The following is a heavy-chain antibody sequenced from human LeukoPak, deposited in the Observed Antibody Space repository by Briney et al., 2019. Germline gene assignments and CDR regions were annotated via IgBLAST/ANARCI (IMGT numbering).Heavy chain of an antibody. V-gene: IGHV4-30-4*08. J-gene: IGHJ5*02. Sequence: SETLSLTCTVSGGSISSGDYYWSWIRQPPGKGLEWIGYINYSGNTFHYNPSLKNRVTISGDTSKNRFSLRLSSVTAADTAVYYCASTNCSSASCYGANWFDPWGQGTLVTVSS. D-gene: IGHD2-2*01. CDR1: GGSISSGDYY. CDR3: ASTNCSSASCYGANWFDP. CDR2: INYSGNT.